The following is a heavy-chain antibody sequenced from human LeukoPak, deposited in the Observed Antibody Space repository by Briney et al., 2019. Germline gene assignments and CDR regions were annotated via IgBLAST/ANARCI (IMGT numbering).Heavy chain of an antibody. D-gene: IGHD2-2*01. CDR2: INSDGSST. CDR1: GFTFSSHW. J-gene: IGHJ6*03. Sequence: PGGSLRLACAAAGFTFSSHWMHCVRQAPGKGLVWVSRINSDGSSTSYADSVKGRFTISRDNAKNSLYLQMNSLRAEDTAVYYCARVVVVPAAMGYYYYYMDVWGKGTTVTVSS. CDR3: ARVVVVPAAMGYYYYYMDV. V-gene: IGHV3-74*01.